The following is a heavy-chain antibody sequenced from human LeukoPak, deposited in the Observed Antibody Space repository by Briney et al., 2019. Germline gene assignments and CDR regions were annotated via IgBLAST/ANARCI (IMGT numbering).Heavy chain of an antibody. CDR2: IYYSGST. CDR3: ARGLGSGVWLWFDP. D-gene: IGHD2-8*01. Sequence: PSETLSLTCTVSGGSISSGGYYWSWIRQHPGKGLEWIGYIYYSGSTYYNPSLKSRVTISVDTSKNQFSLKLSSVTAADTAVYYCARGLGSGVWLWFDPWGQGTLVTVSS. CDR1: GGSISSGGYY. J-gene: IGHJ5*02. V-gene: IGHV4-31*03.